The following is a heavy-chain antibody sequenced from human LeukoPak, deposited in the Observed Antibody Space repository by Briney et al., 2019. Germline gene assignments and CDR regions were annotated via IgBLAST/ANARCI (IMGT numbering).Heavy chain of an antibody. CDR1: GFTFSSYE. CDR2: ISSSGSTI. D-gene: IGHD3-10*01. CDR3: ARGDYYGSGSYYADY. Sequence: PGGSLRLSCAASGFTFSSYEMNWVRQAPGKELEWVSYISSSGSTIYYADSVKGRFTISRDNAKNSLYLQMNSLRAEDTAVYCCARGDYYGSGSYYADYWGQGTLVTVSS. V-gene: IGHV3-48*03. J-gene: IGHJ4*02.